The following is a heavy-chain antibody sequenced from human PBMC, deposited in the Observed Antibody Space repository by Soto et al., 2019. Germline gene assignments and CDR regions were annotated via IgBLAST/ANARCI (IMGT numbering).Heavy chain of an antibody. CDR2: IIPIFGTA. J-gene: IGHJ4*02. V-gene: IGHV1-69*06. CDR3: AARGYCTNGVCYLGFDY. D-gene: IGHD2-8*01. CDR1: AGTFSSYA. Sequence: SVKVSCKASAGTFSSYAISWVRQAPGQGLEWMGGIIPIFGTANYAQKFQGRVTITADKSTSTAYMELSSLRSEDTAVYYCAARGYCTNGVCYLGFDYWGQGTLVTVSS.